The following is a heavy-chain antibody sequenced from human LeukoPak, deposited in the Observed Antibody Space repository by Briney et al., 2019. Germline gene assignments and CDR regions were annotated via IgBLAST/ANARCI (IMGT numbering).Heavy chain of an antibody. CDR1: EFTFSDYY. CDR3: AREGWSGGSYFGY. D-gene: IGHD1-26*01. CDR2: ISSTSSTR. V-gene: IGHV3-11*04. J-gene: IGHJ4*02. Sequence: KTGGSLRLSCTASEFTFSDYYMSWIRQAPGKGLAWVSYISSTSSTRYYADSVKGRFTISRDNAKNSLYLQMNSLRAEDTAVYYCAREGWSGGSYFGYWGQGTLVTVSS.